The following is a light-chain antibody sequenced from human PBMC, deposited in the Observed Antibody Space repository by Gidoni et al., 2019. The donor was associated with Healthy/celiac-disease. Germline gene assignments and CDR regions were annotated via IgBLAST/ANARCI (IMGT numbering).Light chain of an antibody. CDR3: QSYDSSLSGGDV. CDR1: SSNIGAGYD. J-gene: IGLJ1*01. CDR2: GNS. Sequence: QSVLTQPPSVSGAPGQGATISCTGSSSNIGAGYDVLWDQQLPGTAPKLLIYGNSNRPSGVPDRFSGSKSGTSASLAITGLQAEDEADYYCQSYDSSLSGGDVFGTGTKVTVL. V-gene: IGLV1-40*01.